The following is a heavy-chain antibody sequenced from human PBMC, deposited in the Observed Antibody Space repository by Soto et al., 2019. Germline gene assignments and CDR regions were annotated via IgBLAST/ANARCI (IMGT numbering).Heavy chain of an antibody. V-gene: IGHV1-3*05. J-gene: IGHJ4*02. D-gene: IGHD3-22*01. CDR2: INAGNGNT. Sequence: QVQLVQSGAEEKKPGASVKVSCKASGYTFTSYAMHWVRQAPGQRLEWMGWINAGNGNTKYSKKFQARGTMTRDTSASTAYKELSSLRSEDTAVYYWATGGSSGYYYNDWGQGTLVTVSS. CDR3: ATGGSSGYYYND. CDR1: GYTFTSYA.